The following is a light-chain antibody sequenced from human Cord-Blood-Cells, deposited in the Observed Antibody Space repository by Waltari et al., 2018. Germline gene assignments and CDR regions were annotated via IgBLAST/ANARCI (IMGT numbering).Light chain of an antibody. CDR1: SSDVGGYNY. Sequence: QSALTQPASVSGSPGQSLTISCTGPSSDVGGYNYVSWYQQHPGKAPKLMMYDVSNRPSGVSNRFSGSKSGNTASLTISGLQAEDEADYYCSSYTSSSRVFGGGTKLTVL. CDR3: SSYTSSSRV. J-gene: IGLJ3*02. V-gene: IGLV2-14*01. CDR2: DVS.